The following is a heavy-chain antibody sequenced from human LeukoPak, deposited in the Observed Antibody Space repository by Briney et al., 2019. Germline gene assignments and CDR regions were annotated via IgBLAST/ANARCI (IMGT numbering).Heavy chain of an antibody. J-gene: IGHJ4*02. V-gene: IGHV3-23*01. CDR2: ISGGGDTT. D-gene: IGHD3-22*01. CDR3: AKTNGYYDY. Sequence: GGSLRLSCTATGLTFSNNGMSWVRQSPGTWLEWVSGISGGGDTTYYAESVKGRFTISRDNSKNTLFLQMNSLTAEDTAVYYCAKTNGYYDYWGQGTLVAVSS. CDR1: GLTFSNNG.